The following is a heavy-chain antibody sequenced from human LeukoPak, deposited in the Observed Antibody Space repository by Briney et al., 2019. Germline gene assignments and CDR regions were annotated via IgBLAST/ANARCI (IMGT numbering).Heavy chain of an antibody. V-gene: IGHV3-21*01. J-gene: IGHJ4*02. Sequence: GGSLRLSCAASGFTFSSYSMNWVRQAPGKGLEWVSSISSGSSYIYYADSVKGRFTISRDNAKNSLYLQMNSLRAEDTAVYYCARDLGGDYFDYWGQGNLVTVSS. CDR1: GFTFSSYS. CDR2: ISSGSSYI. CDR3: ARDLGGDYFDY. D-gene: IGHD1-26*01.